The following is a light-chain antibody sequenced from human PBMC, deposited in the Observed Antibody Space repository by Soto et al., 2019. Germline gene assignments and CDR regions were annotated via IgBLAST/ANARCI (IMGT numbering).Light chain of an antibody. J-gene: IGKJ2*01. CDR1: QSVSVN. CDR2: DAS. Sequence: EVVMTQSPGTLSVSPGEGATLSCRASQSVSVNLAWYQHRPGQAPRPLIYDASTRAIGVPARFSGRGSETEFTLTISGLQSEDFGFSYCLQYNTWPYTFGRGTKLEI. CDR3: LQYNTWPYT. V-gene: IGKV3-15*01.